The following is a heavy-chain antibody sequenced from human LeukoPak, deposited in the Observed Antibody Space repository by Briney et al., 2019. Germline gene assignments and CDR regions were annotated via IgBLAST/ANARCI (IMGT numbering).Heavy chain of an antibody. Sequence: PGGSLSFSCAASGFTVNSNDMSWLLQAPGKRLYWVSVIFSGGSTYHADSVKGRFTISRDNSTNTLYLQMNSLRVDDTSVYYCARNRYYGLDVWGQGTTVTVSS. CDR2: IFSGGST. V-gene: IGHV3-66*02. J-gene: IGHJ6*02. CDR1: GFTVNSND. CDR3: ARNRYYGLDV.